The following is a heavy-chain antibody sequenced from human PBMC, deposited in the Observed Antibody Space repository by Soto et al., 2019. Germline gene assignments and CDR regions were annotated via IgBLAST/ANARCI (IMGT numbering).Heavy chain of an antibody. CDR2: IYYSGST. Sequence: SETLSLTSTVSGGSISSISYYWGWIRPPPGKGLEWIGSIYYSGSTYYNPSLKSRVTISVDTSKNQFSLKLSSVTAADTAVYYCARHGGYCSGGSCYSGWFDPWGQGTLVTVSS. D-gene: IGHD2-15*01. CDR3: ARHGGYCSGGSCYSGWFDP. V-gene: IGHV4-39*01. J-gene: IGHJ5*02. CDR1: GGSISSISYY.